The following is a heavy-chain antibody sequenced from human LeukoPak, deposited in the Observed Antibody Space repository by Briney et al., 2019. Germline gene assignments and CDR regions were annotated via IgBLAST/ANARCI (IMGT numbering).Heavy chain of an antibody. V-gene: IGHV4-39*01. Sequence: SETLSLTCFVSGDSVSRSDSYWDWIRQPPGKGLEWIGTIYYSGRTYYSPSLKSRVTMSVDPSNNQFSLNLRSVTAADTALYYCARRRYYDGSGYLEWGQGTLLSVSS. CDR1: GDSVSRSDSY. D-gene: IGHD3-22*01. CDR2: IYYSGRT. J-gene: IGHJ1*01. CDR3: ARRRYYDGSGYLE.